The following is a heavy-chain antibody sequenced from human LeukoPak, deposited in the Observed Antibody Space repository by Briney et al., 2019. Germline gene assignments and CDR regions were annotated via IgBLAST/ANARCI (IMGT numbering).Heavy chain of an antibody. CDR3: ARLPDDYGDYKYFQH. Sequence: GESLRLSCAASGFTFTTYWMTWVRQAPGKGLEWLSYISIRGSTIYYADSVKGRFTISRDNAKNSLYLQMNSLRAEDTAVYYCARLPDDYGDYKYFQHWGQGTLVTVSS. D-gene: IGHD4-17*01. CDR1: GFTFTTYW. CDR2: ISIRGSTI. J-gene: IGHJ1*01. V-gene: IGHV3-48*04.